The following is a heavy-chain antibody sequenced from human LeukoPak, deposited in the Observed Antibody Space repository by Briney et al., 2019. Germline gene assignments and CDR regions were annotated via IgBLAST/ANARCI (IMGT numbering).Heavy chain of an antibody. D-gene: IGHD5-12*01. CDR3: VRDGGVGGYDLLDY. Sequence: GGSLRLSCTASGSIFSNYWMTWVRQAPGKGLEWVAQINQDGSKEYYIDSVKARFSISRDNARNSLSLQMNSLRVEDTAVYYCVRDGGVGGYDLLDYWGQGTLVTVSS. J-gene: IGHJ4*02. CDR2: INQDGSKE. V-gene: IGHV3-7*01. CDR1: GSIFSNYW.